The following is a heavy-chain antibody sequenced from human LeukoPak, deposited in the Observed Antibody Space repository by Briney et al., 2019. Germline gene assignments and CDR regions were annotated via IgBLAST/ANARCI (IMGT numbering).Heavy chain of an antibody. CDR1: RDSISGYS. CDR2: IYYSGDT. J-gene: IGHJ5*02. CDR3: VRGPYGASISKWFDP. D-gene: IGHD4/OR15-4a*01. V-gene: IGHV4-59*01. Sequence: KTSETLSLTCTVSRDSISGYSWSWIRQSPGGGLEWIGYIYYSGDTAYNPSLRSRVTMSVDTSKSQFSLQLRSMTTADTAVYYCVRGPYGASISKWFDPWGQGTQVIVSP.